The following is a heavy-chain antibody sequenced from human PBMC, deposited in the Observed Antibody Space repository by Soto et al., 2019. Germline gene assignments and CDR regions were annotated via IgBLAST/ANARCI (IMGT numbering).Heavy chain of an antibody. Sequence: QVQLVQSGAEVKKPGSSVKVSCKASGGTFRNYAFNWVRQAPGQGLEWMGGIIPIFGTTNYAQKFQGRVTITAEESTTTGYMELSSLRSEDTAVYYCASGRGYTYGYDSYNWFDPWGQGTRVTVSS. V-gene: IGHV1-69*12. D-gene: IGHD5-18*01. CDR1: GGTFRNYA. J-gene: IGHJ5*02. CDR2: IIPIFGTT. CDR3: ASGRGYTYGYDSYNWFDP.